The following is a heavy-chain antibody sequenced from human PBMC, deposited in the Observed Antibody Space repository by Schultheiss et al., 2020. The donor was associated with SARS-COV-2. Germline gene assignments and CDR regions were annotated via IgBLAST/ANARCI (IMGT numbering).Heavy chain of an antibody. V-gene: IGHV4-4*07. CDR2: IYTSGST. CDR1: GGSISSYY. D-gene: IGHD6-13*01. CDR3: ARALARRIAAAGTDYYYGMDV. Sequence: SETLSLTCTVSGGSISSYYWSWIRQPAGKGLEWIGRIYTSGSTNYNPSLKSRVTMSVDTSKNQFSLKLSSVTAADTAVYYCARALARRIAAAGTDYYYGMDVWGQGTTVTVSS. J-gene: IGHJ6*02.